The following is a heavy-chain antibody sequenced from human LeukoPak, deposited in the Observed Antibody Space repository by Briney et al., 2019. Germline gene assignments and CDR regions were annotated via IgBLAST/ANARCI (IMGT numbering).Heavy chain of an antibody. Sequence: SQTLSLTCAISGDSVSSNSAAWNWIRQSPSRGLEWLGRTYYRSKWYNDYAVSVKSRITINPDTSKNQFSLRLNSVTPEDTAVYYCAREVTIFGVVIPHYYYGMDVWGQGTTVTVSS. CDR2: TYYRSKWYN. V-gene: IGHV6-1*01. CDR3: AREVTIFGVVIPHYYYGMDV. J-gene: IGHJ6*02. D-gene: IGHD3-3*01. CDR1: GDSVSSNSAA.